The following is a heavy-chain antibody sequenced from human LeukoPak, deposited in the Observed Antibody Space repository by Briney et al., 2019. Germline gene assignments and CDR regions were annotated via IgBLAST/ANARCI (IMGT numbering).Heavy chain of an antibody. J-gene: IGHJ6*03. V-gene: IGHV4-34*01. D-gene: IGHD3-22*01. CDR2: INHSGST. CDR3: ARERRSGYLNYYYYYMDV. Sequence: GSLRPSCAASGFTFSSYAMTWIRQAPGKGLEWIGEINHSGSTNYNPSLKSRVTISVDKSKNQFSLNLNSVTAADTAVYYCARERRSGYLNYYYYYMDVWGKGTTVTISS. CDR1: GFTFSSYA.